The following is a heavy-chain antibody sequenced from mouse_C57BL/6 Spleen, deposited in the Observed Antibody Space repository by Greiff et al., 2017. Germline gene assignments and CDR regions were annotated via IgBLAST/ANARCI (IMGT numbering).Heavy chain of an antibody. CDR3: ATLANY. CDR1: GFTFSSYG. CDR2: ISSGGSYT. Sequence: EVKLQESGGDLVKPGGSLKLSCAASGFTFSSYGMSWVRQTPDKRLEWVATISSGGSYTYYPDSVKGRFTISRDNAKNTLYLQMSSLKSEDTAMYYCATLANYWGQGTTLTVSS. V-gene: IGHV5-6*01. J-gene: IGHJ2*01.